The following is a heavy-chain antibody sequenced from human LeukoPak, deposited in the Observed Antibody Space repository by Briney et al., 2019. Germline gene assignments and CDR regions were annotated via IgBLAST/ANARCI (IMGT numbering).Heavy chain of an antibody. CDR2: ISGSGGST. J-gene: IGHJ5*02. D-gene: IGHD5-24*01. CDR1: GFTSSSYA. V-gene: IGHV3-23*01. CDR3: AKGDGYNYDNWFDP. Sequence: PGGSLRHSCAASGFTSSSYALSWVRQAPGKGLEWVSGISGSGGSTYYADSVKGRFTISRDNSKNTLYLQMNSLRAEDTAVYFCAKGDGYNYDNWFDPWGQGTLVTVSS.